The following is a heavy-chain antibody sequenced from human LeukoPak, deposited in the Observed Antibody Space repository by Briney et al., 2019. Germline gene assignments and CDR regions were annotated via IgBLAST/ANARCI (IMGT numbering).Heavy chain of an antibody. CDR2: INHSGST. Sequence: SETLSLTCAVYGGSFSGYYWSWIRQPPGKGLEWIGEINHSGSTNYNPSLKSRVTISLDTSKNQFSLKLNSVTAADTAVYYCARNGLYYDAFDCWGQGTLVTVSS. V-gene: IGHV4-34*01. CDR3: ARNGLYYDAFDC. CDR1: GGSFSGYY. J-gene: IGHJ4*02. D-gene: IGHD3-3*01.